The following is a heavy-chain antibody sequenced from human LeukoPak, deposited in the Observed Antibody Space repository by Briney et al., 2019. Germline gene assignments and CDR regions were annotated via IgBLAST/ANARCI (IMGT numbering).Heavy chain of an antibody. V-gene: IGHV1-2*02. J-gene: IGHJ4*02. Sequence: ASVKVSCKGSGYTLIELSMHWVRQAPGQGLEWMGWINPNSGVTDYAQNFQGRVTMTRDTSISTAYVELSRLRSDDTAVYYCARGTGEGYTYGRYYFDYWGQGTLVTVSS. CDR2: INPNSGVT. CDR1: GYTLIELS. CDR3: ARGTGEGYTYGRYYFDY. D-gene: IGHD5-18*01.